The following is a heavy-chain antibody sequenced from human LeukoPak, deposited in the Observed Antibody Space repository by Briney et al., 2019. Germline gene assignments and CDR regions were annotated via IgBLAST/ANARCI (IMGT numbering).Heavy chain of an antibody. CDR1: GYTFTGYY. CDR3: ATAVLYGGNDFDY. J-gene: IGHJ4*02. Sequence: ASVKVSCKASGYTFTGYYMHWVRQAPGQGLEWMGWINPNSGVTKFAQRFQGRVTMTRGTSTSTAYLDLSSLRSDDTAVYYCATAVLYGGNDFDYWGQGTLVTVSS. CDR2: INPNSGVT. D-gene: IGHD5-12*01. V-gene: IGHV1-2*02.